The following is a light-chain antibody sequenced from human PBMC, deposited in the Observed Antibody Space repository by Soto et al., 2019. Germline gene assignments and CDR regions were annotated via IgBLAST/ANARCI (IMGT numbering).Light chain of an antibody. CDR1: QSIRSW. CDR3: QQLNSYPRT. Sequence: DIQMTQSPSTLSASVGDRVTMTCLASQSIRSWLAWYQQKPGKAPKLLIYAASTLQSGVPSRFSGSGSGTEFTLTISSLQPEHFATYYCQQLNSYPRTFGQGTKVDI. CDR2: AAS. J-gene: IGKJ1*01. V-gene: IGKV1-9*01.